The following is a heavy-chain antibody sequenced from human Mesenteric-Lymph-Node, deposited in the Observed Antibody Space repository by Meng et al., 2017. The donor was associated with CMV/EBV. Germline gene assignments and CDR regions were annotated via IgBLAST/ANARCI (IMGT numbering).Heavy chain of an antibody. Sequence: WGSLRLSCAASGFTFSNYWMSWVRQGPGKGMEWVANIKPDGTEQHYADSVKGRFTISRDNAKKQVNLQMSSLRVEDTGVYYCARDEGWGQGTLVTVSS. CDR3: ARDEG. V-gene: IGHV3-7*01. CDR2: IKPDGTEQ. CDR1: GFTFSNYW. J-gene: IGHJ4*02.